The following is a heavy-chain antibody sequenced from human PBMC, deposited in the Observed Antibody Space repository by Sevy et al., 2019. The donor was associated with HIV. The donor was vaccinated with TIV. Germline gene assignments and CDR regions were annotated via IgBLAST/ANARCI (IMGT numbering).Heavy chain of an antibody. J-gene: IGHJ6*02. V-gene: IGHV3-7*03. D-gene: IGHD3-3*01. Sequence: QLGGPLRLSCAASGFTFSSYWMSWVRPAPGKGLEWVANIKQDGSEKYYVDSVKGRFTISRDKAKNSLYLQMNSLRAEDTAVYYCARDRWERFLEWPQPPTDYYYGMDVWGQGTTVTVSS. CDR2: IKQDGSEK. CDR1: GFTFSSYW. CDR3: ARDRWERFLEWPQPPTDYYYGMDV.